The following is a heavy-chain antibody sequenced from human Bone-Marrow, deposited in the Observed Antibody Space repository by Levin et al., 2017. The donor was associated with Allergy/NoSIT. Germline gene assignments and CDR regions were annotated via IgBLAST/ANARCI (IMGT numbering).Heavy chain of an antibody. J-gene: IGHJ4*02. CDR1: GDSISRYSISSYY. V-gene: IGHV4-61*05. Sequence: TSETLSLTCTVSGDSISRYSISSYYWSWIRQPPGRGLEWIGYVFYSKTTNYNPSLKSRVTMSVDTSNNQLSLRLSSVTAADTAVYYCATSSSGNYYHLDYWGQGSLVTVSS. CDR3: ATSSSGNYYHLDY. CDR2: VFYSKTT. D-gene: IGHD3-22*01.